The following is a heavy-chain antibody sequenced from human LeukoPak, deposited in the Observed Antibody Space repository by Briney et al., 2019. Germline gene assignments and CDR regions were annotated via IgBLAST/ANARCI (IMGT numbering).Heavy chain of an antibody. CDR1: GFIFSNYG. CDR2: ISSDGVNQ. D-gene: IGHD2-8*01. CDR3: AKSLTTNIADLDY. V-gene: IGHV3-33*06. J-gene: IGHJ4*02. Sequence: PGGSLRLSCAVSGFIFSNYGMQWVRQAPGKGLEWLALISSDGVNQYYTDSVRGRFTVSRDNSKSTLYLQMNSLRAEDTALYYCAKSLTTNIADLDYWGQGTLVAVSS.